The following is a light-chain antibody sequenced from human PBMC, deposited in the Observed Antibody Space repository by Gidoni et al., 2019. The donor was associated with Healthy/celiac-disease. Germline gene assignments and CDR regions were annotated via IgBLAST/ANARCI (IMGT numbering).Light chain of an antibody. V-gene: IGKV1-5*01. Sequence: DIQMTQSPSTLSASVGDRVTITCRASHSISSWLAWYQQKPGKAPKLLIYDASSWESGVPSRFSGSGSGTEFTLTISSLQPDDFATYYCQQYNSYLYTFGQGTKLEIK. CDR3: QQYNSYLYT. J-gene: IGKJ2*01. CDR1: HSISSW. CDR2: DAS.